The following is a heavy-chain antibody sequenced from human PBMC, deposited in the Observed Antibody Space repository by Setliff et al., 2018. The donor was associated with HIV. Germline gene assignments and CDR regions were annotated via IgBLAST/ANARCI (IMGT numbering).Heavy chain of an antibody. CDR3: ASEKKAWSVSDSFYEY. CDR1: GLSMSYNY. J-gene: IGHJ4*02. CDR2: VHYSGST. V-gene: IGHV4-59*01. Sequence: SETLSLTCTVSGLSMSYNYWTWIRQSPGKGLAWIGYVHYSGSTRYNPSLKSRVTISVDTSKKKFSLKLTSMTATDTAVYYCASEKKAWSVSDSFYEYWGQGVPVTVSS. D-gene: IGHD3-3*01.